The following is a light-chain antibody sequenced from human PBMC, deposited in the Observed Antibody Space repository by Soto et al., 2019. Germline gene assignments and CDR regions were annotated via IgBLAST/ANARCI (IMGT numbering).Light chain of an antibody. Sequence: DIQMTQSPSSVSASVGDRVTITCRASQGISNCFAWYQQKPGKAPQLLLYSASTIQSGVPSRFSGSGSGTDFTLTISSLQPEDFATYYCQQCNSFPITFGQGTRLEIK. CDR2: SAS. CDR1: QGISNC. V-gene: IGKV1-12*01. J-gene: IGKJ5*01. CDR3: QQCNSFPIT.